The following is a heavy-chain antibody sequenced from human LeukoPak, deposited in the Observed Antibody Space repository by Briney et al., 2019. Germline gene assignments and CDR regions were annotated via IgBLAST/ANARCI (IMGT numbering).Heavy chain of an antibody. CDR2: IYYNGRT. CDR1: GDSIRSSGYY. V-gene: IGHV4-39*01. CDR3: ARLGLVSYYYYMDV. D-gene: IGHD1-26*01. J-gene: IGHJ6*03. Sequence: PSETLSLTCTVSGDSIRSSGYYWGWIRPPPGKGLECIGSIYYNGRTYYNPSLKSRVTISVDTSKDQFSLKLTDLIVPDTAVDYCARLGLVSYYYYMDVWGKGTTVTVSS.